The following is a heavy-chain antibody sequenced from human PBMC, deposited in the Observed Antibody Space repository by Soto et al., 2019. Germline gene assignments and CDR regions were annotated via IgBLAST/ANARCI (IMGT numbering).Heavy chain of an antibody. D-gene: IGHD2-2*01. Sequence: ESGGGVVPPGRSLRLSCAASGFTLSSSGMHWVRQAPGKGLEWVAFISFDGSHEYYGDSVKGRFTISRDNSKNTLFLQMNSLRAEDTAVYYCAKDRDRGTSTWYGFDYCGQGTLVTVSS. V-gene: IGHV3-30*18. CDR1: GFTLSSSG. CDR3: AKDRDRGTSTWYGFDY. CDR2: ISFDGSHE. J-gene: IGHJ4*02.